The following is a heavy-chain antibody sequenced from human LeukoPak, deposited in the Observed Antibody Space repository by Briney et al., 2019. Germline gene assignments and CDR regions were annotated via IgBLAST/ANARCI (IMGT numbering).Heavy chain of an antibody. J-gene: IGHJ4*02. Sequence: GGSLRLSCAASGFTFSSYGMHWVRQAPGKGLEWVAFIRYDGSNKYYADSVKGRFTTSRDNSKNTLYLQMNSLRAEDTAVYYCAKVLYSGYDSLGYWGQGTLVTVSS. CDR3: AKVLYSGYDSLGY. D-gene: IGHD5-12*01. CDR1: GFTFSSYG. V-gene: IGHV3-30*02. CDR2: IRYDGSNK.